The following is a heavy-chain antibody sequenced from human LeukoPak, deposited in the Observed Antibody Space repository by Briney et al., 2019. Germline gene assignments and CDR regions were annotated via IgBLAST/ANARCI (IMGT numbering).Heavy chain of an antibody. V-gene: IGHV1-24*01. CDR2: FDPEDGET. CDR3: AREGVGATSDY. D-gene: IGHD1-26*01. Sequence: ASVKVSCKVSGYTLTELSMHWVRQAPGKGLEWMGGFDPEDGETIYAQKFQGRVTMTRDMSTSTVYMELSSLRSEDTAVYYCAREGVGATSDYWGQGTLVTVSS. J-gene: IGHJ4*02. CDR1: GYTLTELS.